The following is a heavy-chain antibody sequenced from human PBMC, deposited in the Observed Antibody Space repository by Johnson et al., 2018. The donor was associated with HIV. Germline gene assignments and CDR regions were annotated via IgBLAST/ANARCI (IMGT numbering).Heavy chain of an antibody. CDR3: ARDNGAVAGPEGAFDI. V-gene: IGHV3-30*03. J-gene: IGHJ3*02. CDR1: GFTFSSYG. Sequence: QVQLVESGGGVVQPGRSLRLSCAASGFTFSSYGMPWVRQAPGKGLEWVAVISYDGSNKYYSDSVKGRFTISRDNSKNTLYLQMNSLRAEDTAVYYCARDNGAVAGPEGAFDIWGQGTMVTVSS. CDR2: ISYDGSNK. D-gene: IGHD6-19*01.